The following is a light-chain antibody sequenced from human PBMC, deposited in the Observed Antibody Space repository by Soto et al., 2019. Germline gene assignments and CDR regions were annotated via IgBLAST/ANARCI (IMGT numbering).Light chain of an antibody. V-gene: IGLV9-49*01. CDR2: VGTGGMVG. CDR1: SGYSNYK. Sequence: QLVLTQPPSASASLGASVTLTCTLSSGYSNYKVDWYQQRPGKGHRFVMRVGTGGMVGSKGDGIPDRFSVLGSGMNRYLTIKNIQEEDESDYHCGADHGSGSNFVYVFGTGTKLTVL. CDR3: GADHGSGSNFVYV. J-gene: IGLJ1*01.